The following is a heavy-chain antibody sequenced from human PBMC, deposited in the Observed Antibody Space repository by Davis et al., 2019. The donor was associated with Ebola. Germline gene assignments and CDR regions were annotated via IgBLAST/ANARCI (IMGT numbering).Heavy chain of an antibody. V-gene: IGHV4-34*01. Sequence: MPSETLSPTCALYGGFFRGYYWSWIRQPPGKGLEWIGEISHSGSTNYNPSLKSRVTMSVDTSKNQISLKLSSVTAADTAVYYCASAPGRLGGNSARFDYWGPGTLVTVSS. CDR1: GGFFRGYY. J-gene: IGHJ4*02. D-gene: IGHD4-23*01. CDR3: ASAPGRLGGNSARFDY. CDR2: ISHSGST.